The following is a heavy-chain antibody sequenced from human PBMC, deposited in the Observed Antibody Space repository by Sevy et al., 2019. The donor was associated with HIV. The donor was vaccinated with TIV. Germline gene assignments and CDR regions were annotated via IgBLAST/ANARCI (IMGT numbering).Heavy chain of an antibody. CDR1: GFSLSNYA. CDR3: AKGRIRSIGSMGPFDS. Sequence: GGSLRLSCAASGFSLSNYAMSWVRQAPGKGLEWISTKTGSAGVTYYADSVKGRITISRDNSKNPLFLQMNSLRAEDTALYYCAKGRIRSIGSMGPFDSWGQGTLVTVSS. D-gene: IGHD6-6*01. V-gene: IGHV3-23*01. J-gene: IGHJ4*02. CDR2: KTGSAGVT.